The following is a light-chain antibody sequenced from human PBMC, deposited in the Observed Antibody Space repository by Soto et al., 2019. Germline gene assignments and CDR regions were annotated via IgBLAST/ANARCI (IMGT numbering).Light chain of an antibody. J-gene: IGLJ2*01. CDR1: SSDVGSYNL. Sequence: QSALTQPASVSGSPGQSITISCTGTSSDVGSYNLVSWYQQHPGKAPKLMIHEGSKPPSGVSNRFSGSKSGNPASLTISELQAEDEADYYCCSYAGSVVFGGGTQLTVL. V-gene: IGLV2-23*01. CDR3: CSYAGSVV. CDR2: EGS.